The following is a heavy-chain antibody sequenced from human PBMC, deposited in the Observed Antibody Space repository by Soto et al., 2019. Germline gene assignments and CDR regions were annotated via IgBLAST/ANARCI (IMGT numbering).Heavy chain of an antibody. J-gene: IGHJ4*02. CDR1: GGSFSGYY. CDR2: INHSGST. V-gene: IGHV4-34*01. CDR3: ASGVGDYIWGSYRKYYFDY. D-gene: IGHD3-16*02. Sequence: SETLSLTCAVYGGSFSGYYWSWIRQPPGKGLEWIGEINHSGSTNYNPSLKSRVTISVDTSKNQFSLKLSSVTAADTAVYYCASGVGDYIWGSYRKYYFDYWGQGTLVTVSS.